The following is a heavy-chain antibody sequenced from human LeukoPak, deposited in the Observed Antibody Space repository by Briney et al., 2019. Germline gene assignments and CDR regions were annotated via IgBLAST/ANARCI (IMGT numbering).Heavy chain of an antibody. CDR3: AKQKIHIAARPAYYYYGMDV. CDR1: GXTFSSYG. J-gene: IGHJ6*02. V-gene: IGHV3-30*18. D-gene: IGHD6-6*01. Sequence: PGRSLRLSCAASGXTFSSYGMHWVRQAPGKGLEWVAVISYDGSNKYYADSVKGRFTISRDNSKNTLYLQMNSLRAEDTAVYYCAKQKIHIAARPAYYYYGMDVWGQGTTVTVSS. CDR2: ISYDGSNK.